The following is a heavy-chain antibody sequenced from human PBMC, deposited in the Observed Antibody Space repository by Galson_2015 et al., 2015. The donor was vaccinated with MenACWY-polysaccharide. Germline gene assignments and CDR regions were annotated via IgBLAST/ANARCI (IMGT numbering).Heavy chain of an antibody. J-gene: IGHJ5*02. V-gene: IGHV1-8*01. Sequence: SVKVSCKASGYSFSSYDINWVRQTTGQGLEWMGWMNPNSGNTGYAQRFQGRVTMTRNTSISIAYMELSSLRSEDTAVYYCARGGKYYYDSSGYLNWFDPWGQGTLVTVSS. CDR1: GYSFSSYD. CDR2: MNPNSGNT. D-gene: IGHD3-22*01. CDR3: ARGGKYYYDSSGYLNWFDP.